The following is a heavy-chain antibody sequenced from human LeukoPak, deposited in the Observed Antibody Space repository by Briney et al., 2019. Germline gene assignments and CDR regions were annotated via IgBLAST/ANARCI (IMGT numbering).Heavy chain of an antibody. V-gene: IGHV1-18*01. CDR1: GYTFSSFA. CDR3: ARDPYDNVWKSHRPYFDY. J-gene: IGHJ4*02. CDR2: ISVYNGNP. Sequence: GASVKVSCKASGYTFSSFAISWLRQAPGQGLEWMGWISVYNGNPDYAQKFQGRVTMTADTSTSTAYMEPRSLRSDDTAVYYCARDPYDNVWKSHRPYFDYWGQGTLVTVSS. D-gene: IGHD3-16*02.